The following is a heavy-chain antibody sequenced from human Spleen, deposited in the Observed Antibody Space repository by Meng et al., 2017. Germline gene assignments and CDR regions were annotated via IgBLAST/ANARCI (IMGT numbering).Heavy chain of an antibody. D-gene: IGHD4-23*01. Sequence: GGSLRLSCAASGITFDDHAMHWVRQVPGKGLEWVSGFTWKSGSKGYADSIKGRFTISRDNAKNSLSLQMNSLRAEDTAVYYCAREQITVVTRYFDLWGRGTLVTVSS. CDR1: GITFDDHA. CDR3: AREQITVVTRYFDL. V-gene: IGHV3-9*01. CDR2: FTWKSGSK. J-gene: IGHJ2*01.